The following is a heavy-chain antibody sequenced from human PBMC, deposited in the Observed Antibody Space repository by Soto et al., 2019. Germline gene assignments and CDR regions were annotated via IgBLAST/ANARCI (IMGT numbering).Heavy chain of an antibody. CDR3: ASTTVAVNRLNGMSV. D-gene: IGHD6-19*01. CDR2: IYPGDSDT. CDR1: GYSFTSYL. Sequence: GESLKISCKGSGYSFTSYLIGWVRQMPGKGLEWMGIIYPGDSDTRYSPSFQGQVTISADKSISTAYLQWSSLKASDTAMYYCASTTVAVNRLNGMSVWGQGTTDTVSS. V-gene: IGHV5-51*01. J-gene: IGHJ6*02.